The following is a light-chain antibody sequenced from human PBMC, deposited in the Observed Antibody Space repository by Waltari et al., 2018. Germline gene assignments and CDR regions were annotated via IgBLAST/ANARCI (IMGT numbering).Light chain of an antibody. V-gene: IGKV1-33*01. CDR3: QQHDNLPLT. CDR1: EDINNY. Sequence: DIQMTQSPSSLSASIGDRVTITCQASEDINNYLNWYQQKPGKAPKLLVYDASNLQGGVPSRSNGGGSVTDFTLTISSLQPGDIATYYCQQHDNLPLTFGGGTKVEIK. J-gene: IGKJ4*01. CDR2: DAS.